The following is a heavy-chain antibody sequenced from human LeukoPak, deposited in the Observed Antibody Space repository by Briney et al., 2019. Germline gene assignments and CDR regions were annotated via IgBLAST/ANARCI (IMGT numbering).Heavy chain of an antibody. J-gene: IGHJ4*02. CDR1: GGSISGYY. CDR3: AREGSGWYALDY. CDR2: IYDSGIT. Sequence: SETLSLTCTVSGGSISGYYWSWIRQPPGKGLEYIGYIYDSGITNYNTTLKSRVTISSDTSKNQFSLKVTSVTAADTAVYYCAREGSGWYALDYWGQGTLVTVSS. D-gene: IGHD6-19*01. V-gene: IGHV4-59*13.